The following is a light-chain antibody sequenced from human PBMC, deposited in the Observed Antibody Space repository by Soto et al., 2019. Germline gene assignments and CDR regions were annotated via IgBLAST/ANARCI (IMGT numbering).Light chain of an antibody. J-gene: IGLJ1*01. CDR2: YVS. V-gene: IGLV2-14*01. CDR3: SSYSTSGTPYV. Sequence: QSALTQPASVSGSPGQSITISCTGASSTVGGHNFVSWYQQHPGKAPKLIIYYVSNRPSGVSNRFSGSKSGNTASLTISGLQAEDEADYYCSSYSTSGTPYVFATGTKLTVL. CDR1: SSTVGGHNF.